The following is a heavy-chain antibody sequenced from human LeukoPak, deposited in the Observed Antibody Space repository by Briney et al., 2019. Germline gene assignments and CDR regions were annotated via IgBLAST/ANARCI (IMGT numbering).Heavy chain of an antibody. CDR3: ASRYCSSDGCYPAFDY. V-gene: IGHV3-23*01. CDR1: GFSFTNYG. CDR2: INENGAIT. J-gene: IGHJ4*02. D-gene: IGHD2-15*01. Sequence: GGSLRLSCAASGFSFTNYGMSWVQQAPGKGLEWISAINENGAITKYADSVRGRFTISRDNSKDTLYLQINSLRVEDTAVYYCASRYCSSDGCYPAFDYWGQGTLVTVSS.